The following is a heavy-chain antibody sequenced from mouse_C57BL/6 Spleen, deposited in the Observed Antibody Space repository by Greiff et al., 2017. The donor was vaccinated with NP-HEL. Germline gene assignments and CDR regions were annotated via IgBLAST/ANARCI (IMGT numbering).Heavy chain of an antibody. CDR1: GYSITSGYY. V-gene: IGHV3-6*01. Sequence: EVKLMESGPGLVKPSQSLSLTCSVTGYSITSGYYWNWIRQFPGNKLEWMGYISYDGSNNYNPSLKNRISITRDTSKNQFFLKLNSVTTEDTATYYCAREGFTTVVASYYAMDYWGQGTSVTVSS. CDR3: AREGFTTVVASYYAMDY. CDR2: ISYDGSN. J-gene: IGHJ4*01. D-gene: IGHD1-1*01.